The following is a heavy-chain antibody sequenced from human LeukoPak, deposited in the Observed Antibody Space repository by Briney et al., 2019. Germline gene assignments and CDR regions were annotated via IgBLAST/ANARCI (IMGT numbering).Heavy chain of an antibody. D-gene: IGHD2-15*01. Sequence: GGSLRLSCAVSGFTFSSYWMHWVRQDPGKGLVWVSRINTDGSSTSYADSVKGRFTVSRDNAKNTLYLQMNSLRAEDTAVYYCARDREDCSGGSCYANQFDPWGQGTLVTVSS. CDR3: ARDREDCSGGSCYANQFDP. V-gene: IGHV3-74*01. CDR1: GFTFSSYW. CDR2: INTDGSST. J-gene: IGHJ5*02.